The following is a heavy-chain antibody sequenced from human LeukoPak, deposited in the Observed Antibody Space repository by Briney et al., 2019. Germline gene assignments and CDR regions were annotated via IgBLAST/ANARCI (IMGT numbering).Heavy chain of an antibody. V-gene: IGHV3-21*04. CDR3: ANHPSRGYCSGGSCYFYY. CDR2: ISSSSSYI. D-gene: IGHD2-15*01. CDR1: GFTFSSYS. Sequence: GGSLRLSCAASGFTFSSYSMNWVRQAPGKGLEWVSSISSSSSYIYYADSVKGRFTISRDNAKNSLYLQMNSLRAEDTAVYYCANHPSRGYCSGGSCYFYYWGQGTLVTVSS. J-gene: IGHJ4*02.